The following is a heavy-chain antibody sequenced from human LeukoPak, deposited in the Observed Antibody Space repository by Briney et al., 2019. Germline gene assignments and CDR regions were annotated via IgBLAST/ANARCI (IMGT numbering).Heavy chain of an antibody. CDR1: GGSISSYY. CDR2: IYYSGST. CDR3: ARYSSSWYVPYYYYYMDV. J-gene: IGHJ6*03. V-gene: IGHV4-59*01. D-gene: IGHD6-13*01. Sequence: PSETLSLTCTGSGGSISSYYWSWIRQPPGKGLEWIGYIYYSGSTNYNPSPKSRVTISVDTSKNQFSLKLSSVTAADTAVYYCARYSSSWYVPYYYYYMDVWGKGTTVTVSS.